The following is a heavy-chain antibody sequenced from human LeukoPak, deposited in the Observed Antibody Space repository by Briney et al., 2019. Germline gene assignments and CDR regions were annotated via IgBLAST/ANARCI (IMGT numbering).Heavy chain of an antibody. D-gene: IGHD1-20*01. J-gene: IGHJ3*02. Sequence: VASVRVSCKASGYTFTGYYMHWVRQAPGQGLEWMGWINPNSGGTNYAQKFQGRVTMTRDTSISTAYMELSSLRSEDTAVYYCARVRESITGTITDAFDIWGQGTMVTVSS. CDR1: GYTFTGYY. CDR2: INPNSGGT. CDR3: ARVRESITGTITDAFDI. V-gene: IGHV1-2*02.